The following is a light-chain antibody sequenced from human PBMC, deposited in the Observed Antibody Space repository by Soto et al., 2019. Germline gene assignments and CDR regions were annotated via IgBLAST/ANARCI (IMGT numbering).Light chain of an antibody. CDR2: GAS. Sequence: IVLTRSPATLSVSPGERVPLSCRASQHVISNLAWYQQKTGQAPRLLIYGASTRDTGIPARFSGSGSGTEFTLTISSLQSEDFQVDNCQQYNNWTITFGQGTRLEI. CDR3: QQYNNWTIT. V-gene: IGKV3-15*01. J-gene: IGKJ5*01. CDR1: QHVISN.